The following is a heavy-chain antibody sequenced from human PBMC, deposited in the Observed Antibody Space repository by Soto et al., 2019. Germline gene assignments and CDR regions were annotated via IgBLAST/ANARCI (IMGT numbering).Heavy chain of an antibody. CDR1: GYTYTRYR. V-gene: IGHV1-18*01. J-gene: IGHJ4*02. CDR3: ARDLQAVAATMDF. CDR2: ISPYFGKT. D-gene: IGHD6-19*01. Sequence: SVKVSRKSAGYTYTRYRYTWLRPAPGQGLEWLGWISPYFGKTNYAQKFQGRMTLTTDTSMGTAFMELKSLRSDDAAVYYCARDLQAVAATMDFWGTGTLVPSPQ.